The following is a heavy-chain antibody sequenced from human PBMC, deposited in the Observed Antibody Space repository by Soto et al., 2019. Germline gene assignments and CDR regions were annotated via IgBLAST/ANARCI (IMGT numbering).Heavy chain of an antibody. CDR3: ARAPYYDILTGYYERGFDY. D-gene: IGHD3-9*01. Sequence: ASVKVSCKASGYTFTSYAMHWVRQAPGQRLEWMGWINAGNGNTKYSQKFQGRVTITRDTSASTAYMELSSLRSEDTAVYYCARAPYYDILTGYYERGFDYWGQGTLVTVSS. J-gene: IGHJ4*02. CDR1: GYTFTSYA. CDR2: INAGNGNT. V-gene: IGHV1-3*01.